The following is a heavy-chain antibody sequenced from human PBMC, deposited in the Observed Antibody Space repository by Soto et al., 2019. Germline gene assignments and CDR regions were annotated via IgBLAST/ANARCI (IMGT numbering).Heavy chain of an antibody. V-gene: IGHV4-61*01. D-gene: IGHD6-19*01. CDR2: IYYSGST. Sequence: QEQLQESGPGLVKPSETLSLTCTVSGGTVSSGSYYWSWIRQPPGKGLEWIGYIYYSGSTNYNPSLKSRVTISVDKSKNQFSLKLSSVTAADTAVYYCARKSSGWSRYLDYWGQGTLVTVSS. CDR1: GGTVSSGSYY. CDR3: ARKSSGWSRYLDY. J-gene: IGHJ4*02.